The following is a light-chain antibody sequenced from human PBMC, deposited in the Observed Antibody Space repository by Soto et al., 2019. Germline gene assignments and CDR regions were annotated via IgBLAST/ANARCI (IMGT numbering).Light chain of an antibody. CDR1: SRDVGGYTY. CDR2: EVS. CDR3: SSYTSSTPTSV. V-gene: IGLV2-14*01. J-gene: IGLJ1*01. Sequence: QSALTQPAAVSGSPGQSITISCSGTSRDVGGYTYVSGDQQHPGKAPKVIIYEVSNRPSGVSSRFSGSKSGKTASLTISGLQAEDEADYYCSSYTSSTPTSVYGTGTKVTVL.